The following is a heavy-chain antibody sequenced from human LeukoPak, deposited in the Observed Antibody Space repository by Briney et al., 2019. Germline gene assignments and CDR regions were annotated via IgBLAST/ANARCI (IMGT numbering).Heavy chain of an antibody. Sequence: SGGSLRLSCAASGFTFSSYGMNWVRQAPGKGLEWVSAISGSGGSTYYADSVKGRFTISRDNSKNTLYLQMNSLRAEDTAVYYCAKGGDYGVMNAFDIWGQGTMVTVSS. CDR2: ISGSGGST. J-gene: IGHJ3*02. CDR3: AKGGDYGVMNAFDI. D-gene: IGHD4-17*01. CDR1: GFTFSSYG. V-gene: IGHV3-23*01.